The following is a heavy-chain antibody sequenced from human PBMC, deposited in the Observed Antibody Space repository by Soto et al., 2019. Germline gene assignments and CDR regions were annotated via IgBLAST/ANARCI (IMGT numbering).Heavy chain of an antibody. V-gene: IGHV5-51*01. CDR2: IYPGDSDI. Sequence: GESLKISCKGSGYSFASYWIGWVRQMPGKGLEWMGIIYPGDSDIKYSPSFQGQVTFSADKSISTAYLQWSSLKASDTAMYYCARGTQRAPEKKGVRQYYSSCLDGGGKGTRAPASS. CDR1: GYSFASYW. J-gene: IGHJ6*04. D-gene: IGHD1-1*01. CDR3: ARGTQRAPEKKGVRQYYSSCLDG.